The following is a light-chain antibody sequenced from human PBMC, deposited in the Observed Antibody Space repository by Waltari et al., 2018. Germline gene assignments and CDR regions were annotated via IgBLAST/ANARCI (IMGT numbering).Light chain of an antibody. CDR2: EVS. V-gene: IGLV2-8*01. CDR1: SSDVAGYDY. Sequence: QSALTQPPSASGSPGQSVTISCTGTSSDVAGYDYSPWYQPHPGHAPKLMIYEVSKRPPGVPDRFSGSKSGNTASLTVSGLQGEDEADYYCSSYAGSNNYVAFGGGTKLTVL. CDR3: SSYAGSNNYVA. J-gene: IGLJ2*01.